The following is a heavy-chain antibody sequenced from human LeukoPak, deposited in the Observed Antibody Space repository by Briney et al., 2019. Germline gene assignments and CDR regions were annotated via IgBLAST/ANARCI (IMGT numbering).Heavy chain of an antibody. CDR1: GYSFTSYW. CDR2: IYPGDSDT. Sequence: GESLKISCKGSGYSFTSYWIGWVRQMPGKGLEWMGIIYPGDSDTRYSPSFQGQVTISADKSISTAYLQWSSLKASDTAMYYCASPGHYYDSNGYYSFDYWGQGTLVTVSS. D-gene: IGHD3-22*01. V-gene: IGHV5-51*01. J-gene: IGHJ4*02. CDR3: ASPGHYYDSNGYYSFDY.